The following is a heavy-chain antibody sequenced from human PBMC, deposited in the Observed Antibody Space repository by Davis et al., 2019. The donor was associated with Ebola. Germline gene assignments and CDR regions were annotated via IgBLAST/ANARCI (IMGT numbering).Heavy chain of an antibody. V-gene: IGHV5-51*01. CDR1: GYSFTSYW. CDR2: IYPGDSDT. D-gene: IGHD3-22*01. J-gene: IGHJ2*01. Sequence: GESLKISCKGSGYSFTSYWIGWVRQMPGKGLEWMGIIYPGDSDTRYSPSFQGQVTISADKSISTAYLQWSSLKASDTAMYYCARHPGYYDSSGYYKKNWYFDLWGRGTLVTVSS. CDR3: ARHPGYYDSSGYYKKNWYFDL.